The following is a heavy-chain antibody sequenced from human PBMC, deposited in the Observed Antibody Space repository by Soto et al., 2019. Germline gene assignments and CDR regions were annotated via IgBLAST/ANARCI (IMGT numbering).Heavy chain of an antibody. V-gene: IGHV1-18*01. D-gene: IGHD1-1*01. CDR2: MSGRSGDP. CDR1: GYPFNKFG. CDR3: AREGGHGAGKHHYGLDV. J-gene: IGHJ6*02. Sequence: QVQLVQSGGEVKKPGASVRVSCQASGYPFNKFGIHWVRQAPGQGLEWLGRMSGRSGDPNCAPNVRDRITMATDTSNNTAYMALMSLRSDDTAVYYWAREGGHGAGKHHYGLDVWGQGTTVTVSS.